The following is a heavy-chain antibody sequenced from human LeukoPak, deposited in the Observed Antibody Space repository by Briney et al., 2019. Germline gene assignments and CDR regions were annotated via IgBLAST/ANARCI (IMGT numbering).Heavy chain of an antibody. V-gene: IGHV4-59*01. CDR1: GGSISSYY. J-gene: IGHJ6*03. CDR2: IYYSGST. D-gene: IGHD5-18*01. CDR3: ARGGYSYGYYYYYYMDV. Sequence: SETLSLTCTVSGGSISSYYWSWIRQPPGKGLEWIGYIYYSGSTNYNPSLKSRVTISVDTSKNQFSLKLSSVTAADTAVYYCARGGYSYGYYYYYYMDVWGKGTTVTVSS.